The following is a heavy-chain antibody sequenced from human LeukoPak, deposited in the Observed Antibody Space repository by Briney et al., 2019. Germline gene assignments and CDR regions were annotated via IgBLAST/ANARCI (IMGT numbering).Heavy chain of an antibody. CDR1: GSTFESYS. Sequence: PGGSLRLSCTASGSTFESYSMTWVRQAPGKGLEWVANIKHDGSETYYVDSVRGRFSVSRDNAKNSVYLQMNSLRAEDTGVYFCARHNWYQFDYWGQGTLVTASS. V-gene: IGHV3-7*01. CDR2: IKHDGSET. D-gene: IGHD1-1*01. J-gene: IGHJ4*02. CDR3: ARHNWYQFDY.